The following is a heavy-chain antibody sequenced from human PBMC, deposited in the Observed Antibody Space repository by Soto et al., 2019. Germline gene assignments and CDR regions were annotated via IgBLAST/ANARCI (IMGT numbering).Heavy chain of an antibody. CDR3: ARDLRNGYYDSSGYYNDAFDI. J-gene: IGHJ3*02. CDR1: GFTFSSYS. D-gene: IGHD3-22*01. CDR2: ISSSSSYI. V-gene: IGHV3-21*01. Sequence: GGSLRLSCAASGFTFSSYSMNWVRQAPGKGLEWVSSISSSSSYIYYADSVKGRFTISRDNAKNSLYLQMNSLRAEDTAVYYCARDLRNGYYDSSGYYNDAFDIWGQGTMVTVS.